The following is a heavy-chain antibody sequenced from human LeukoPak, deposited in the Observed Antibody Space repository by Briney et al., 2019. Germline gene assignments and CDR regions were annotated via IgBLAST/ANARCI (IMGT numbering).Heavy chain of an antibody. D-gene: IGHD2-2*01. V-gene: IGHV1-2*04. CDR3: ARGAPSYCSSTSCLAYYFDY. CDR1: GYTFTGCY. Sequence: ASVKVSCKASGYTFTGCYMHWVRQAPGQGLEWMGWINPNSGGTNYAQKFQGWVTMTRDTSISTAYMELSRLRSDDTAVYYCARGAPSYCSSTSCLAYYFDYWAHGTLVTVSS. CDR2: INPNSGGT. J-gene: IGHJ4*01.